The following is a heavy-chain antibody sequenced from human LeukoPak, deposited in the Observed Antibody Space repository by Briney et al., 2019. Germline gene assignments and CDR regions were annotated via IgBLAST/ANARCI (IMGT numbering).Heavy chain of an antibody. CDR2: IYTSGST. CDR1: GGSITSGSYF. J-gene: IGHJ6*04. Sequence: PSETLSLTCTVSGGSITSGSYFWNWVRQPAGKGLEWIGRIYTSGSTNYSPSLKSRVTISIDRSKNQFSLKLSSVTAADTAVYYCARDVDPKVAGVWGKGTTVTVSS. CDR3: ARDVDPKVAGV. V-gene: IGHV4-61*02.